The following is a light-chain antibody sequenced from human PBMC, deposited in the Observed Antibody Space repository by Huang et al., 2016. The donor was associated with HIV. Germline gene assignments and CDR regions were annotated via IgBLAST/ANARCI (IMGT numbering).Light chain of an antibody. CDR1: QGISSY. V-gene: IGKV1-9*01. CDR2: AAS. CDR3: QQLSSYPFT. J-gene: IGKJ5*01. Sequence: IQLTQSPSSLSASVGDKVTITCRASQGISSYLAWYQQKPGKAPKLLIYAASTLQSGVPARFSVTGSGTVFLLTISSLQPEDFAAYYCQQLSSYPFTFGQGTRLEIK.